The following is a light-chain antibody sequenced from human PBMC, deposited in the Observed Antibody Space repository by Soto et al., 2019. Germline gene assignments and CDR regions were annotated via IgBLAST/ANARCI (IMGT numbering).Light chain of an antibody. V-gene: IGLV2-14*01. J-gene: IGLJ2*01. CDR1: SSDVGAYNY. CDR2: EVN. CDR3: TSYTSSITPL. Sequence: QSVLTQPVSVSGSPGQSITISCTGTSSDVGAYNYVSWYQQHPGKAPKLMIYEVNNRPSGVSNRFSGSKSGNTASLTISGLQAEDDADYYCTSYTSSITPLFGGGTKLTVL.